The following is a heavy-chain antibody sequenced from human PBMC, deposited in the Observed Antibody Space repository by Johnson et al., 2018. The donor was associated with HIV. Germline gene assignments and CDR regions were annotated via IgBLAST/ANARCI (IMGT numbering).Heavy chain of an antibody. CDR1: GFTFANYG. CDR3: AKDLFTEREDDVFDV. V-gene: IGHV3-30*02. J-gene: IGHJ3*01. CDR2: TAHDDSIP. Sequence: QMLLVESGGGVVQPGESLRLSCAASGFTFANYGMHWVRQAPGKGLEWVAFTAHDDSIPHYADSVKGRFTISRDNSKNTLYLQMNSLRAEDTAVYYCAKDLFTEREDDVFDVWGQGTMVTVSS. D-gene: IGHD1-26*01.